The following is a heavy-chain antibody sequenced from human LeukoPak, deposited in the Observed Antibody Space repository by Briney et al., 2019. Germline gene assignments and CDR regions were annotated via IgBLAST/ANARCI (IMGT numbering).Heavy chain of an antibody. D-gene: IGHD2-2*01. V-gene: IGHV1-18*01. CDR1: GYTFSNFG. J-gene: IGHJ4*02. CDR3: ARDGTSTDDY. CDR2: ISGNNDDP. Sequence: GASVWVSCKTSGYTFSNFGINWVRQAPGQGLEWMGWISGNNDDPNYGQKFQGRFTVTTDSSTSTAYMELRNLRFDDTAVYYCARDGTSTDDYWGQGTLVTVSS.